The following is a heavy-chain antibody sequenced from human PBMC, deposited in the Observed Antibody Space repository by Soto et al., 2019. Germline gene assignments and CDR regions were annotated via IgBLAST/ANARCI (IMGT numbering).Heavy chain of an antibody. Sequence: GGSLRLSCAASGFTFTSYDMHWVRQAPGKGLEWMALILHDGSAEYNADPVKGRFTITRDDSRSTLFLQKNSFVAEEAAVDYCSRSSAGYIFYFFSGVDGWGQGTTVTVSS. V-gene: IGHV3-30*03. J-gene: IGHJ6*02. CDR3: SRSSAGYIFYFFSGVDG. D-gene: IGHD1-26*01. CDR1: GFTFTSYD. CDR2: ILHDGSAE.